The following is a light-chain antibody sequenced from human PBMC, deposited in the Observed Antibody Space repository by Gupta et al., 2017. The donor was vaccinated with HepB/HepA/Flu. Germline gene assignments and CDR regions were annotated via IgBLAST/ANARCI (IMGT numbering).Light chain of an antibody. CDR3: QECDNTPLT. CDR1: QSISTY. J-gene: IGKJ4*01. V-gene: IGKV1-39*01. Sequence: DIQMTQSPSSLSASVGDRVTITCRASQSISTYLNWYQQKPGKAPKLLIYAASSLESGVPSRFSGSGSGTDFTLTISRLQPEDFATYFCQECDNTPLTFGGGTKVEIK. CDR2: AAS.